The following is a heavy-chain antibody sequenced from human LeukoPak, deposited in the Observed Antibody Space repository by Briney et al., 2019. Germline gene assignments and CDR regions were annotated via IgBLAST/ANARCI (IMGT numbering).Heavy chain of an antibody. CDR1: EFTFSSYA. V-gene: IGHV3-23*01. D-gene: IGHD6-19*01. J-gene: IGHJ4*02. Sequence: GGSLRLSCAASEFTFSSYAMSWVRQAPGKGLEWVSAISASGYSTYYADSVKGRFTISRDNSKKTLYLQMNSLRAEDTAIFYCAKDAQGLVRGGIYFDFWGQGSLVTVSS. CDR2: ISASGYST. CDR3: AKDAQGLVRGGIYFDF.